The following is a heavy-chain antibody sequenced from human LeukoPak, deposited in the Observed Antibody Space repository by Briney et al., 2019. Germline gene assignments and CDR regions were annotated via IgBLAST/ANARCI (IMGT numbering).Heavy chain of an antibody. CDR1: VYTFTDYY. D-gene: IGHD6-13*01. CDR2: INPNSGAT. J-gene: IGHJ4*02. V-gene: IGHV1-2*02. CDR3: AKGGEVRPDSSNKNYLYDY. Sequence: ASVKVSCKTSVYTFTDYYIHWVRQAPGQGLEWMGWINPNSGATNYAQNFQGRVTMTRDTSISTADMELTSLRPDDAAVYYCAKGGEVRPDSSNKNYLYDYWGQGALVIVSS.